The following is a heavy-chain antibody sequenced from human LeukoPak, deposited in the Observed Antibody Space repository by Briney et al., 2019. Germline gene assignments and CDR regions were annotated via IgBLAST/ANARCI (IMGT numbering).Heavy chain of an antibody. CDR2: IYYSGST. J-gene: IGHJ6*02. CDR1: GGSISSYY. D-gene: IGHD6-19*01. Sequence: SETLSLTCTVSGGSISSYYWSWIRQPPGKGLEWIGYIYYSGSTYYNPSLKSRVTISVDTSKNQFSLKLSSVTAADTAVYYCARGGMYSSGPNYYYYYYGMDVWGQGTTVTVSS. V-gene: IGHV4-30-4*08. CDR3: ARGGMYSSGPNYYYYYYGMDV.